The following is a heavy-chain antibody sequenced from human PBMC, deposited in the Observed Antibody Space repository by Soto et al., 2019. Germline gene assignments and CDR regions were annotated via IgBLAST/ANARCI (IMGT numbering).Heavy chain of an antibody. CDR2: IIPIFGTA. D-gene: IGHD3-22*01. Sequence: QVQLVQSGAEVRKPGSSVKVSCKASGGTFSRHAISWVRQAPGQGLEWMGGIIPIFGTANHAQKFQGRVTIIADEATSTVYMELSSLRSEDTAMDYCARGWGYDSNDDYYAYWGQGTLVIVSS. V-gene: IGHV1-69*01. CDR1: GGTFSRHA. J-gene: IGHJ4*02. CDR3: ARGWGYDSNDDYYAY.